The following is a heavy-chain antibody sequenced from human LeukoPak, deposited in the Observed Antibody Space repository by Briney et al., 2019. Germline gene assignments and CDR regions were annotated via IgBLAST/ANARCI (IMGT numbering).Heavy chain of an antibody. J-gene: IGHJ4*02. CDR1: GGSISSYY. Sequence: PETLSLTCTVSGGSISSYYWSWIRQPPGKGLEWIGYIYYSGSTNYNPSLKSRVTISVDTSKNQFSLKLSSVTAADTAVYYCARESGLRDFDYWGQGTLVTVSS. D-gene: IGHD4/OR15-4a*01. CDR3: ARESGLRDFDY. CDR2: IYYSGST. V-gene: IGHV4-59*01.